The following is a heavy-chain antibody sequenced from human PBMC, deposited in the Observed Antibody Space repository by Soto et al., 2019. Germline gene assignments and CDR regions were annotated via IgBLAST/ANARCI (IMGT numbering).Heavy chain of an antibody. CDR3: TRVSEDGDYNYYYGMDI. V-gene: IGHV3-49*04. CDR2: IKTESYGWTT. J-gene: IGHJ6*02. Sequence: PGGSLRLSCKASGFAFRDYAMTWVRQAPGKGLEWVGFIKTESYGWTTDSAASLRDRITISRDDSKNIAYLQLSSLKADDTAIYYCTRVSEDGDYNYYYGMDIWGLGTTVTVSS. D-gene: IGHD4-17*01. CDR1: GFAFRDYA.